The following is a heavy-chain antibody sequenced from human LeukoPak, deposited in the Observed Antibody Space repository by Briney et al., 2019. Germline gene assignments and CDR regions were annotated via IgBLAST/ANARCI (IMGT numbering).Heavy chain of an antibody. V-gene: IGHV1-46*01. CDR2: INPSGGST. CDR3: ARDFEYADYGGASDI. CDR1: GYTFTSYY. Sequence: APVTVSCKASGYTFTSYYIHWVRQAPGIGLEWMGIINPSGGSTAYAQKFQGRVTVTRDTSTSTVYMELSSLRSEDTAVYYCARDFEYADYGGASDIWGQGTMVTVSS. J-gene: IGHJ3*02. D-gene: IGHD4-17*01.